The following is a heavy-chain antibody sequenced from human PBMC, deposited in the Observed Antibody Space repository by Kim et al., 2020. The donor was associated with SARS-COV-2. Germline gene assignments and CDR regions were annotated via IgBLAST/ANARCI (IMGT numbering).Heavy chain of an antibody. D-gene: IGHD3-10*01. CDR3: ARGGPLGPGGHWFDP. Sequence: QKFQGRVTITADESTSTAYMELSSLRSEDTAVYYCARGGPLGPGGHWFDPWGQGTLVTVSS. V-gene: IGHV1-69*01. J-gene: IGHJ5*02.